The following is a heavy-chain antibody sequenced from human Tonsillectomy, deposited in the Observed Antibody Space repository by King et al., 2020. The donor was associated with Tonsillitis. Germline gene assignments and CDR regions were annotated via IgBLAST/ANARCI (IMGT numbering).Heavy chain of an antibody. CDR3: ASSLLIEVY. D-gene: IGHD2-21*01. Sequence: QLQESGPGLVKPSETLSLTCAVSGYSISRGYYWGWIRQPPGKGLEWIGSIYHIGTTYYNPSLKSRVTISVDTSKNQLSLKLSSVTAADTAVYDCASSLLIEVYWGQGTLVTVSS. J-gene: IGHJ4*02. CDR1: GYSISRGYY. CDR2: IYHIGTT. V-gene: IGHV4-38-2*01.